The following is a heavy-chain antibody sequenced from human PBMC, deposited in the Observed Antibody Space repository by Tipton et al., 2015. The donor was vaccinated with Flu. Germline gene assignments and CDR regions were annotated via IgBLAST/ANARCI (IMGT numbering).Heavy chain of an antibody. CDR1: GGSISSSSYY. CDR2: IYYSGST. V-gene: IGHV4-39*07. CDR3: ARGPGRYSSGWYFVDY. J-gene: IGHJ4*02. D-gene: IGHD6-19*01. Sequence: LSCTVSGGSISSSSYYWGWIRQPPGKGLEWIGSIYYSGSTYYNPSLKSRVTISVDTSKNQFSLKLSSVTAADTAVYYCARGPGRYSSGWYFVDYWGQGTPVTVSS.